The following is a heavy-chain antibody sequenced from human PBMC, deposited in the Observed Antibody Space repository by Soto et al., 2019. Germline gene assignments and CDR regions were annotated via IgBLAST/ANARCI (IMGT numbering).Heavy chain of an antibody. D-gene: IGHD3-3*01. CDR1: SGSISSSNW. CDR3: ARDRTRRSGYLDY. J-gene: IGHJ4*02. Sequence: SETLSLTCAVSSGSISSSNWWSLVRQPPGKGLEWIGEIYHSGSTNYNPSLKSRVTISVDKSKNQFSLKLSSVTAADTAVYYCARDRTRRSGYLDYWGQGTLVTVSS. V-gene: IGHV4-4*02. CDR2: IYHSGST.